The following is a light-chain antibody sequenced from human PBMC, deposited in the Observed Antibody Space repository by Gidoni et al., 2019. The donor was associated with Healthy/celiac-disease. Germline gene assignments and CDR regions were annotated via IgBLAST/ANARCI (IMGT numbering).Light chain of an antibody. CDR1: QRVSSSY. V-gene: IGKV3-20*01. Sequence: EIVLTHSPGTLFLSPGERATLSSRATQRVSSSYLAWYQQKPGQAPRLLIYGASSRDTGIPDRFSGSGSGTDFTLTISRLEPEDFAVYYCQQYGSSRWTFGQGTKVEIK. CDR3: QQYGSSRWT. CDR2: GAS. J-gene: IGKJ1*01.